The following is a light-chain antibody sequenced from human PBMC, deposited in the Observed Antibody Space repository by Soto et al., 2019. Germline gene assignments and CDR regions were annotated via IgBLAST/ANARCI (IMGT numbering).Light chain of an antibody. Sequence: EIVLTQSPGTLSFSPGERATLSCRASQSVSSSYLAWYQQKPGQAPRLLLYGASSRATGIPDRFSGSGSGTDFTLTISRLEPEDFAVYYCQQYGSSSFTFGPGTKVDIK. J-gene: IGKJ3*01. V-gene: IGKV3-20*01. CDR3: QQYGSSSFT. CDR2: GAS. CDR1: QSVSSSY.